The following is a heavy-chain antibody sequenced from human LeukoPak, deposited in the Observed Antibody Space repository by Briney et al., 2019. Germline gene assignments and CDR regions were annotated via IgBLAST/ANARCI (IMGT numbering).Heavy chain of an antibody. J-gene: IGHJ4*02. D-gene: IGHD6-19*01. CDR2: IYHSGST. V-gene: IGHV4-38-2*02. Sequence: SETLSLTCTVSGYSISSGYYWGWIRQPPGKGLEWIGSIYHSGSTYYNPSLKSRVTISVDTSKNQFSLKPSSVTAADTAVYYCARDQWREKPIDYWGQGTLVTVSS. CDR3: ARDQWREKPIDY. CDR1: GYSISSGYY.